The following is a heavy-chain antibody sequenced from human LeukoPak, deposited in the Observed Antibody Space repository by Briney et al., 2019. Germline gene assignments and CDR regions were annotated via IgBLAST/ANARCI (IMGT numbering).Heavy chain of an antibody. CDR2: ISSSSSTV. Sequence: GGSLRLSCAASGFTFSSYSMNWVRQAPGKGLEWVSYISSSSSTVYYADSVKGRFTISRDNANNSLYPHMNSLRAEDTAVYYCARGRSRIESPVDYWGQGALVTVSS. CDR1: GFTFSSYS. CDR3: ARGRSRIESPVDY. D-gene: IGHD1-14*01. V-gene: IGHV3-48*01. J-gene: IGHJ4*02.